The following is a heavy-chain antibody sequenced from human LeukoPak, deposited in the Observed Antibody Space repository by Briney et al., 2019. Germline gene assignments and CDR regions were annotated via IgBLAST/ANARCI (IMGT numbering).Heavy chain of an antibody. V-gene: IGHV1-69*04. Sequence: GASVKVSCKASGGTFNTYAISWVRQAPGQGLEWMGRITPILGVINYAQKFQGRVTITADISTNTVYMELTRLRSNDTAKYYCAREKSSGYYGYWGQGTLVTV. CDR2: ITPILGVI. D-gene: IGHD3-22*01. CDR1: GGTFNTYA. CDR3: AREKSSGYYGY. J-gene: IGHJ4*02.